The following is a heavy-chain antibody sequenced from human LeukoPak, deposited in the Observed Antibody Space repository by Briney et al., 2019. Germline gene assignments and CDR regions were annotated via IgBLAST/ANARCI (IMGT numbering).Heavy chain of an antibody. D-gene: IGHD2-2*01. V-gene: IGHV3-7*01. CDR1: GFTFSSYW. CDR3: ARDDCSSISCYHNWFDP. J-gene: IGHJ5*02. CDR2: IKQDGSEK. Sequence: GGSLRLSCAASGFTFSSYWMSWLREAPGKGLEGVANIKQDGSEKYYVDSVKGRFTISRDNAKNSLYLQMNSLRAEDTAVYYCARDDCSSISCYHNWFDPWGQGTLVTVSS.